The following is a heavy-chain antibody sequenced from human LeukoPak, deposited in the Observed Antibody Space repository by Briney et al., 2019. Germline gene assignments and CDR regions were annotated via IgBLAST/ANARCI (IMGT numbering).Heavy chain of an antibody. D-gene: IGHD2-15*01. Sequence: SETLSLTCAVYGGSFNGHYWSWIRQPPGKGLEWIGEVNYSGSTNYNPSLKSRVTISVDTSKNQFSLKLSSVTAADTAVYYCARGGEIVVVVAATRNYYYYMDVWGKGTTVTVSS. CDR3: ARGGEIVVVVAATRNYYYYMDV. CDR2: VNYSGST. J-gene: IGHJ6*03. V-gene: IGHV4-34*01. CDR1: GGSFNGHY.